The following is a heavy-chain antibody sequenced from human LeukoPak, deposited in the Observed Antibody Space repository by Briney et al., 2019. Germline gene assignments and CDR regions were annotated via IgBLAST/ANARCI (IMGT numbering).Heavy chain of an antibody. CDR1: GFTFSNYW. V-gene: IGHV3-7*01. D-gene: IGHD3-3*01. Sequence: PGGSLRLSCAASGFTFSNYWMSWVRQAPGKGLEWVANIKQEGSEKYYVDSVKGRFTISRDNAKNSLYLQMNSLRAEDTAVYYCARDPTIFGVVIVPDYWGQGTLVTVSS. CDR2: IKQEGSEK. J-gene: IGHJ4*02. CDR3: ARDPTIFGVVIVPDY.